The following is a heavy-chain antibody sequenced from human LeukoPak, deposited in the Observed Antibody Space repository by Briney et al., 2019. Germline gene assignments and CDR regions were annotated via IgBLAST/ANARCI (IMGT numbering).Heavy chain of an antibody. Sequence: GGSLRLSCAASGFTFSSYWMHWVRQAPGKGLVCVSRINSDGSSTSYADSVKGRFTISRDNAKNTLYLQMNSLRAEDTAVYYCARGDYYYFDYWGQGTLVTVSS. CDR2: INSDGSST. CDR3: ARGDYYYFDY. J-gene: IGHJ4*02. V-gene: IGHV3-74*01. D-gene: IGHD3-10*01. CDR1: GFTFSSYW.